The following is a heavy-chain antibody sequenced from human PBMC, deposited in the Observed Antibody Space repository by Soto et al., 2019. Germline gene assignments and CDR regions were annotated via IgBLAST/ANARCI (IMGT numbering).Heavy chain of an antibody. CDR1: GFICSSYD. CDR3: AKATATGGGAFDI. D-gene: IGHD2-8*02. CDR2: ILVDGRT. V-gene: IGHV3-23*01. J-gene: IGHJ3*02. Sequence: GESLRLSCAASGFICSSYDMSWVRQAPGKGLEWVSTILVDGRTFYVDSVKGRFTISRDSSQNTVYLQMNSLTAGDTALYYCAKATATGGGAFDICGQGTMVTVSS.